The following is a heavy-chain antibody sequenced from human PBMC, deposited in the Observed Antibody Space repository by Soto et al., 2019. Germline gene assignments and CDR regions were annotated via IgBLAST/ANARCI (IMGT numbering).Heavy chain of an antibody. CDR2: IRSKAYGGTT. CDR3: TRDSDSSSSDGMDV. Sequence: GGSLRLSCTASGFTLGDYAMSWFRQAPGKGLEWVGFIRSKAYGGTTEYAASVKGRFTISRDDSKSIAYLQMNSLKTEDTAVYYCTRDSDSSSSDGMDVWGQGTTVTVSS. D-gene: IGHD6-6*01. V-gene: IGHV3-49*03. CDR1: GFTLGDYA. J-gene: IGHJ6*02.